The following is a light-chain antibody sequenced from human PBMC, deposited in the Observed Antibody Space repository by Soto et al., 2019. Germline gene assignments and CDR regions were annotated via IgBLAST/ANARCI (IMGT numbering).Light chain of an antibody. J-gene: IGLJ2*01. CDR3: CSYAGSSTWV. CDR2: EGS. CDR1: SSDVGSYNL. V-gene: IGLV2-23*01. Sequence: QSVLTQSASVSGSPGQSITISCTGTSSDVGSYNLVSWYQHHPGKAPKLMIYEGSKRPSGVSNRFSGSKSGNTASLTISGLQAEDEADYYCCSYAGSSTWVFGGGTKLTVL.